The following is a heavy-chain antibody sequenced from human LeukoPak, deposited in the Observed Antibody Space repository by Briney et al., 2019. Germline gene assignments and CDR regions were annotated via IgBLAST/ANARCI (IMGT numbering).Heavy chain of an antibody. V-gene: IGHV4-39*01. CDR3: ASEAYFGGTIQDFDY. J-gene: IGHJ4*02. Sequence: SETLSLTCTVSGGSISSSSYYWGWIRQPPGKGLEWIGSIYYSGSTYYNPSLKSRVTISVDTFKNQFSLKLSSVTAADTAVYYCASEAYFGGTIQDFDYWGQGTLVTVSS. CDR2: IYYSGST. D-gene: IGHD2-21*01. CDR1: GGSISSSSYY.